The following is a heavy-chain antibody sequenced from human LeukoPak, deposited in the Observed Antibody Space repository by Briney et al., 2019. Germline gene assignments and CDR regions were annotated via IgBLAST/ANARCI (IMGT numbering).Heavy chain of an antibody. CDR2: INPNSGGT. V-gene: IGHV1-2*02. J-gene: IGHJ4*02. CDR3: ASIASIAARRNFDY. CDR1: GYTFTGYY. Sequence: ASVKVSCKASGYTFTGYYMHWVRQAPGQGLEWMGWINPNSGGTNYAQKFQGRVTMTRDTSISTAYMELSRLRSDDTAVYYCASIASIAARRNFDYWGQGTLVTVSS. D-gene: IGHD6-6*01.